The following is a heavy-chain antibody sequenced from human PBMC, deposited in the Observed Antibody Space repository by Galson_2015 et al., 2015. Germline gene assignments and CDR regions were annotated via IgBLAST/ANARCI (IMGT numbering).Heavy chain of an antibody. CDR3: AKRGDGSGWYSFDY. CDR2: ISYDGSNK. Sequence: SLRLSCAASGFTFSSYGMHWVRQAPGKGLEWVAVISYDGSNKYYADSVKGRFTISRDNSKNTLYLQMNSLRAEDTAVYYCAKRGDGSGWYSFDYWGQGTLVTVSS. CDR1: GFTFSSYG. V-gene: IGHV3-30*18. D-gene: IGHD6-19*01. J-gene: IGHJ4*02.